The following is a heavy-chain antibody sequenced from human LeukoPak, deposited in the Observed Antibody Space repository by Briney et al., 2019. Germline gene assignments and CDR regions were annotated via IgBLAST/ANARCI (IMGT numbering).Heavy chain of an antibody. J-gene: IGHJ4*02. CDR1: GYTFSSYD. Sequence: ASVKVSCKASGYTFSSYDINWVRQATGQGLEWMGWMNPNSGNTGYAQKFQGRVTITRNTSISTVYMELSSLRSEDTAVYYCARRGELLDYYFDYWGQGTLVTVSS. CDR3: ARRGELLDYYFDY. CDR2: MNPNSGNT. V-gene: IGHV1-8*03. D-gene: IGHD1-26*01.